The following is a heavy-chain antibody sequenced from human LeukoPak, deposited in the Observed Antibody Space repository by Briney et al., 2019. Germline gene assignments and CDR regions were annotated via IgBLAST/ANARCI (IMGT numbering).Heavy chain of an antibody. CDR2: IYHSGST. V-gene: IGHV4-38-2*02. J-gene: IGHJ4*02. CDR1: GYSISSGYY. D-gene: IGHD3-10*01. CDR3: AREAYGSGSYRELDYFDY. Sequence: SETLSLTCTVSGYSISSGYYWGWIRQPPGKGLEWIGSIYHSGSTYYNPSLKSRVTISVDTSKNQFSLKLSSVTAADTAVYYCAREAYGSGSYRELDYFDYWGQGTLVTVSS.